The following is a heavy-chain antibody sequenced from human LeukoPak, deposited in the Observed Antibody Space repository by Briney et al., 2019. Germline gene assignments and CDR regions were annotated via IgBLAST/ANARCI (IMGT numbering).Heavy chain of an antibody. Sequence: GGSLRLSCAASGFTFSSYSMNWVRQAPGKGLEWVSYISSSSSTIYYADSVKGRFTISRDNAKNSLYLQMNSLRAEDTAVYYCARSLLNYYDSSGYYYVLYYGMDVWGQGTTVTVSS. D-gene: IGHD3-22*01. V-gene: IGHV3-48*04. CDR1: GFTFSSYS. CDR2: ISSSSSTI. CDR3: ARSLLNYYDSSGYYYVLYYGMDV. J-gene: IGHJ6*02.